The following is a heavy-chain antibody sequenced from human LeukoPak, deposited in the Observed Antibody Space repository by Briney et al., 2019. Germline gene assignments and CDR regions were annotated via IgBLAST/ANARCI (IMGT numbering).Heavy chain of an antibody. J-gene: IGHJ4*02. V-gene: IGHV3-9*01. CDR2: ISWNSGSI. CDR3: AKVAYSSGWYGVFDY. Sequence: GGSLRLSCAASGFTFDDYAMHWVRQAPGKGLEWVSGISWNSGSIGYADSVKGRFTISRDNAKSSLYLQMNSLRAEDTALYYCAKVAYSSGWYGVFDYWGQGTLVTVSS. CDR1: GFTFDDYA. D-gene: IGHD6-19*01.